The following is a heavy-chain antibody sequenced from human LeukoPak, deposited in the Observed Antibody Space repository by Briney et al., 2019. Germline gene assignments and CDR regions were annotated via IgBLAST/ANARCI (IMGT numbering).Heavy chain of an antibody. CDR1: GFTFSSYG. CDR2: ISYYGSNK. V-gene: IGHV3-30*18. J-gene: IGHJ4*02. D-gene: IGHD6-19*01. CDR3: ANFYSGCGY. Sequence: PGRSLRLSCAASGFTFSSYGMHWVRQAPGKGLEWVAVISYYGSNKYYADSVKGRFTISRDNSKNTLYLQMNSLRAEDTAVYYCANFYSGCGYWGQGTLVTVSS.